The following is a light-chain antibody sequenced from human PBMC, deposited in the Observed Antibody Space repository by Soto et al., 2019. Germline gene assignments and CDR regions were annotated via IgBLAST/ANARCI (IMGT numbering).Light chain of an antibody. V-gene: IGKV3-11*01. CDR1: QSVSTY. CDR2: DAS. Sequence: EIVLTQSPATLSLSPGERATLSCRASQSVSTYFAWYQQKPGQAPRLLIYDASTRATGIPARFSGSGSGTDFTLTINSLEPEDFAVYYRQHRGNWPLTFGGGTKVDIK. CDR3: QHRGNWPLT. J-gene: IGKJ4*01.